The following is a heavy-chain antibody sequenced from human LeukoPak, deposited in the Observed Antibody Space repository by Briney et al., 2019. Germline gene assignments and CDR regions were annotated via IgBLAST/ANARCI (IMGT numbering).Heavy chain of an antibody. D-gene: IGHD6-13*01. CDR2: INPNSGGT. J-gene: IGHJ6*02. V-gene: IGHV1-2*02. Sequence: ASVKVSCKASGYTFTNFYINWVRQAPGQGLEWMGWINPNSGGTNYAQKFQGRVTMTRDTSISTAYMELSSLRSEDTAVYYCASPSRHSRSFLDVWGQGTTVTVSS. CDR3: ASPSRHSRSFLDV. CDR1: GYTFTNFY.